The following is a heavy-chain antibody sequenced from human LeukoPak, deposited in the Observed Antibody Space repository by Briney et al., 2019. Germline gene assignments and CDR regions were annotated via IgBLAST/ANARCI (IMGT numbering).Heavy chain of an antibody. Sequence: GGSLRLSCAASGFTFSSNWMSWVRQAPGQGREWVANIKQDGSEKYYVDSVRGRFTISRDNAKNSLYLQMNSLRAEDTAVYYCARDLRQGYCGGDCYFDYWGQGTLVTVSS. CDR1: GFTFSSNW. J-gene: IGHJ4*02. CDR3: ARDLRQGYCGGDCYFDY. V-gene: IGHV3-7*01. CDR2: IKQDGSEK. D-gene: IGHD2-21*02.